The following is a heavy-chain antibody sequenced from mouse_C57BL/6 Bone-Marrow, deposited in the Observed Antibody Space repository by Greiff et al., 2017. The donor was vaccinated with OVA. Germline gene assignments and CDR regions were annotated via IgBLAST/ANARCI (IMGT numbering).Heavy chain of an antibody. CDR2: ICNGGGSI. V-gene: IGHV5-12*01. D-gene: IGHD1-1*01. CDR1: GFTFSDYY. Sequence: GKLVESGGGLVQPGGSLKLSCAASGFTFSDYYMYWVRQTPEKRLEWVAYICNGGGSIYYPATVKGRFTIYRDNAKNTLYLQMSRLKSEDTAMYDCARHDTTVVVYFYYWGQGTTLTVSA. CDR3: ARHDTTVVVYFYY. J-gene: IGHJ2*01.